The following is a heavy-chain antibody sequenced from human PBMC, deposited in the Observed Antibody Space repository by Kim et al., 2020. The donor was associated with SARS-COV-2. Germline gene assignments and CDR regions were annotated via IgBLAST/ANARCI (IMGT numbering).Heavy chain of an antibody. CDR1: GFTFTGHA. Sequence: GGSLRLSCTTSGFTFTGHAMSWVRQAPGKGREWVSSIDGSDVTTYYVDPVKGRFPISRDDSKNTLYLQMSALRADDTAAYYCLKGGWGWIWDYWGQGTL. D-gene: IGHD2-21*01. V-gene: IGHV3-23*01. CDR2: IDGSDVTT. J-gene: IGHJ4*02. CDR3: LKGGWGWIWDY.